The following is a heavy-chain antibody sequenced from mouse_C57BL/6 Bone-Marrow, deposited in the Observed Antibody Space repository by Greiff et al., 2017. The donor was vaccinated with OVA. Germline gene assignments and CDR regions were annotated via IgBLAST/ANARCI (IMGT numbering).Heavy chain of an antibody. V-gene: IGHV2-2*01. Sequence: VQLQQSGPGLVQPSQSLSITCTVSGFSLTSYGVHWVRQSPGQGLEWLGVIWSGGSTDYNAAFISRLSISKDNSKSQVFFKMNSLQADDTAIYYCARNAPITTVVATDYAMDYWGQGTSVTVSS. CDR1: GFSLTSYG. D-gene: IGHD1-1*01. CDR3: ARNAPITTVVATDYAMDY. CDR2: IWSGGST. J-gene: IGHJ4*01.